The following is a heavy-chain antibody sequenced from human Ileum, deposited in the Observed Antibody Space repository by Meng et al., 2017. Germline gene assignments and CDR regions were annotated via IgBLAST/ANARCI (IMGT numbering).Heavy chain of an antibody. CDR1: GGSFNDYY. CDR2: IHHSGRT. Sequence: QLQLTQWGAGLLKPSETLSPPCAVFGGSFNDYYWGWVRQSPGKGLEWIGQIHHSGRTNYKSSLERRVTISVDTSKSQFSLKLTSVTAADTAMYYCVRGPARETHDFDYWGQGALVTVSS. D-gene: IGHD1-26*01. V-gene: IGHV4-34*01. CDR3: VRGPARETHDFDY. J-gene: IGHJ4*02.